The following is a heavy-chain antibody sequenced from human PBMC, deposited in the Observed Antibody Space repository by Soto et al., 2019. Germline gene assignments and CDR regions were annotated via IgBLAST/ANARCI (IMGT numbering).Heavy chain of an antibody. D-gene: IGHD2-2*01. CDR1: GGTFSSYA. V-gene: IGHV1-69*13. CDR3: ARLVLVPAATIPNWFDP. CDR2: IIPIFGTA. Sequence: GASVKVSCKASGGTFSSYAISWVRQAPGQGLEWMGGIIPIFGTANYAQKFQGRVTITADESTSTAYMELSSLRSEDTAVYYCARLVLVPAATIPNWFDPWGQGTLVTVSS. J-gene: IGHJ5*02.